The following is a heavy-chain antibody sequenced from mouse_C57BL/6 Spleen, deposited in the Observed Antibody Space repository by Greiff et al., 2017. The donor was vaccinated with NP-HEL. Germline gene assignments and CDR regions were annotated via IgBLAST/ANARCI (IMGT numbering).Heavy chain of an antibody. CDR2: INPNNGGT. V-gene: IGHV1-26*01. Sequence: VQLQQSGPELVKPGASVKISCKASGYTFTDYYMNWVKQSHGKSLEWIGDINPNNGGTSYNQKFKGKATLTVDKSSSTAYMELHSLTSEDSAVYYCARGVTTVETGFDYWGQGTTLTVSS. D-gene: IGHD1-1*01. CDR1: GYTFTDYY. CDR3: ARGVTTVETGFDY. J-gene: IGHJ2*01.